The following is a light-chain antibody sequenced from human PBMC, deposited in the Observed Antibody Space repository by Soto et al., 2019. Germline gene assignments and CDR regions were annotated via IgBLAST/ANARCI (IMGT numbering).Light chain of an antibody. V-gene: IGKV3-11*01. J-gene: IGKJ4*01. CDR1: QSVSSY. CDR2: DAS. CDR3: QQRSNWPPVLS. Sequence: EIVLTQSPATLSLSPGERATLSCRASQSVSSYLAWYQQKPGQAPRLLIYDASNRATGIPARFSGSGSWTYFTLSFCSLEPEDFAVYYCQQRSNWPPVLSFGGGTKVEIK.